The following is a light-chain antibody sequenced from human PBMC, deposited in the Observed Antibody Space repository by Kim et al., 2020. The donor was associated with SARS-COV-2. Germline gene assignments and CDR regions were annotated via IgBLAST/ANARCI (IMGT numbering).Light chain of an antibody. CDR3: QQYGSPPQT. CDR2: GAS. V-gene: IGKV3-20*01. J-gene: IGKJ1*01. CDR1: QRGCSSF. Sequence: PGGNATRSCSPSQRGCSSFLAWYQQKPGQAPLLLIYGASSWAPGIPYRFSGSGSGTDFTLTISSVAPDDAAVYYCQQYGSPPQTFGQGTKVDIK.